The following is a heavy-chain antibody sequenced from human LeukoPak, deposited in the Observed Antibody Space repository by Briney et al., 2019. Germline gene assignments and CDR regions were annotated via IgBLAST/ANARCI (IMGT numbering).Heavy chain of an antibody. CDR2: IYHSGST. CDR1: GGSISGSSYY. V-gene: IGHV4-39*07. Sequence: SETLSLTCTVSGGSISGSSYYWGWIRQPPGKGLEWIGSIYHSGSTYYNPSLKSRVTISVDTSKNQFSLKLSSVTAADTAVYYCARDRGIITMVRGVIITEGYWFDPWGQGTLVTVSS. J-gene: IGHJ5*02. CDR3: ARDRGIITMVRGVIITEGYWFDP. D-gene: IGHD3-10*01.